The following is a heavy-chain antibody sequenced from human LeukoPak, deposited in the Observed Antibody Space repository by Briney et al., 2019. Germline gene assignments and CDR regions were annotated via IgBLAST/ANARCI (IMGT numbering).Heavy chain of an antibody. V-gene: IGHV3-23*01. CDR2: ISGSGGST. Sequence: GGSLRLSCAASGFTFSSYAMSWVRQAPGKGVEWVSAISGSGGSTYYADSVKGRFTISRDNSKNTLYLQMNSLRAEDTAVYYCAKDPDCSGGSCYFTHFDYWGQGTLVTVSS. D-gene: IGHD2-15*01. CDR1: GFTFSSYA. J-gene: IGHJ4*02. CDR3: AKDPDCSGGSCYFTHFDY.